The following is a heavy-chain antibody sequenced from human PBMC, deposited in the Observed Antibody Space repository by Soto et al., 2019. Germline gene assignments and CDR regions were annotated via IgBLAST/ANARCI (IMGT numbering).Heavy chain of an antibody. CDR3: ARDYSSSWNYYYYGMDV. Sequence: QVQLVESGGGVVQPGRSLRLSCAASGFTFSSYAMHWVRQAPGKGLEWVAVISYDGSNKYYEDSVKGRFTISRDNSKNTLYLQMNSLRAEDTAVYYCARDYSSSWNYYYYGMDVWGQGTTVTVSS. J-gene: IGHJ6*02. D-gene: IGHD6-13*01. CDR2: ISYDGSNK. V-gene: IGHV3-30-3*01. CDR1: GFTFSSYA.